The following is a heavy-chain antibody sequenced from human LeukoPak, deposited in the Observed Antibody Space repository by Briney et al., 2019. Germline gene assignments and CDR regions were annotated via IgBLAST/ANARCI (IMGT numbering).Heavy chain of an antibody. CDR2: IYYSGST. J-gene: IGHJ6*02. Sequence: PSETLSLTCTVSGGSISSYYWSWIRQPPGKGLEWIGYIYYSGSTNYNPSLKSRVTISVDTSKNQFSLKLSSVTAADTAVYYCARGGLPRDYYYYGMDVWGQGTTVTDSS. V-gene: IGHV4-59*01. CDR1: GGSISSYY. D-gene: IGHD3-16*01. CDR3: ARGGLPRDYYYYGMDV.